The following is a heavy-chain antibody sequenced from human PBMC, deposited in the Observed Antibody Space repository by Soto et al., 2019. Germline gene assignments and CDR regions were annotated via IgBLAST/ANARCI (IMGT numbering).Heavy chain of an antibody. Sequence: GGSLRLSCAASGFTFSSYAMHWVRQAPGKGLEWVAVISYDGSNKYYADSVKGRFTISRDNSKNTLYLQMNSLRAEDTAVYYCARDLEPPYGSGSYYLSVGMDVWGQGTTVTVSS. J-gene: IGHJ6*02. CDR1: GFTFSSYA. CDR2: ISYDGSNK. CDR3: ARDLEPPYGSGSYYLSVGMDV. D-gene: IGHD3-10*01. V-gene: IGHV3-30-3*01.